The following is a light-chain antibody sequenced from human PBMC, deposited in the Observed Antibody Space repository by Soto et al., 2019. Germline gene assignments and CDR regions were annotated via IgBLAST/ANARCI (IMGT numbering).Light chain of an antibody. V-gene: IGKV3-20*01. Sequence: EIVVTQSPGTLSLSPGERATLSCRASQSVSSSYLAWYQQKPGQGPRLLIYGASSRATGIPDRFSGSGSGTDFTLTISRLEPEDFAVYYCQQYGSSPTFGQGTRLEIK. J-gene: IGKJ5*01. CDR2: GAS. CDR1: QSVSSSY. CDR3: QQYGSSPT.